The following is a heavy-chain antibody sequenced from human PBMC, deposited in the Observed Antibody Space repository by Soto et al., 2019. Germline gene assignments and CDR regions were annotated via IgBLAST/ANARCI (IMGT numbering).Heavy chain of an antibody. CDR2: LYYTGST. CDR3: ARGAGFSYASTWFDI. J-gene: IGHJ5*02. Sequence: SETLSLTCTVSGASISGGTYYWTWIRQAPGKGLEWVGHLYYTGSTNYNPALNDRVTISVDTSKNHFSLQLTSVAAADTAVDYCARGAGFSYASTWFDIWGQGTLVTVSS. D-gene: IGHD5-18*01. V-gene: IGHV4-61*03. CDR1: GASISGGTYY.